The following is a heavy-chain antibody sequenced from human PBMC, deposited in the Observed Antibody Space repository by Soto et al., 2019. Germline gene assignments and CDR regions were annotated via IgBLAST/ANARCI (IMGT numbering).Heavy chain of an antibody. CDR2: ISGSGGST. D-gene: IGHD2-2*01. J-gene: IGHJ6*02. V-gene: IGHV3-23*01. CDR1: GFTFDSYV. Sequence: PGGSLRLSCAASGFTFDSYVMSWVRQAPGKGLEWVSGISGSGGSTYYADSVKGRFTISRDNSKNTLYLQMNSLRAEDTARYYCAKDHGPSTQQRSYYYYGMDVWGQGTTVTVSS. CDR3: AKDHGPSTQQRSYYYYGMDV.